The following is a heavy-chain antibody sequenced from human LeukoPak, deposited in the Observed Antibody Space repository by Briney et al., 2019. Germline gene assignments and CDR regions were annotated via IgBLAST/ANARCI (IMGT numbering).Heavy chain of an antibody. V-gene: IGHV4-39*01. CDR3: ARHRVIAVAGTYWFDP. J-gene: IGHJ5*02. CDR2: IYYSGST. D-gene: IGHD6-19*01. Sequence: SETLSLTCTVSGGSISSSSYYWGWIRQPPGKGLEWIGSIYYSGSTYYNPSLKSRVTISVDTSKNQFSLKLSSVTAADTAVYYCARHRVIAVAGTYWFDPWGQGTLVTVSS. CDR1: GGSISSSSYY.